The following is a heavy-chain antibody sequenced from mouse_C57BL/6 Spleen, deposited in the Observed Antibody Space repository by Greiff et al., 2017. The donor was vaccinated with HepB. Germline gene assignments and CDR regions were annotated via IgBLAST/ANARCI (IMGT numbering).Heavy chain of an antibody. D-gene: IGHD2-1*01. Sequence: QVQLQQSGAELVRPGASVTLSCKASGYTFTDYEMHWVKQTPVHGLEWIGAIDPETGGTAYNQKFKGKAILTADKSSSTAYMELRSLTSEDSAVYYCTREGNYGDYYAMDYWGQGTSVTVSS. CDR3: TREGNYGDYYAMDY. J-gene: IGHJ4*01. CDR2: IDPETGGT. V-gene: IGHV1-15*01. CDR1: GYTFTDYE.